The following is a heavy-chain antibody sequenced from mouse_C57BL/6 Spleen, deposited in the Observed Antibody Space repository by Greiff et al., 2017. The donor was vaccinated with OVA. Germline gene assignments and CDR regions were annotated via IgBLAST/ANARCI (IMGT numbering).Heavy chain of an antibody. V-gene: IGHV14-4*01. CDR1: GFNIKDDY. CDR2: IDPENGDT. Sequence: EVQLQQSGAELVRPGASVKLSCTASGFNIKDDYMHWVKQRPEQGLEWIGWIDPENGDTDYASKFQGKATITADTSSNTAYLQLSSLTSEDTAVYYCTTKLERFAYWGQGTLVTVAA. J-gene: IGHJ3*01. CDR3: TTKLERFAY. D-gene: IGHD4-1*01.